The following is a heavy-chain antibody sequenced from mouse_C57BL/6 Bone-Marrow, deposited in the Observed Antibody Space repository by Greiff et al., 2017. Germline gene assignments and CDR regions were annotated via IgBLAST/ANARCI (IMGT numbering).Heavy chain of an antibody. CDR1: GYTFTSYG. CDR2: IYPRSGNT. Sequence: LVESGAELARPGASVKLSCKASGYTFTSYGISWVKQRTGQGLEWIGEIYPRSGNTYYNEKFKGKATLTADKSSSTAYMELRSLTSEDSAVYFCAREDWDVGAYWGQGTLVTVSA. V-gene: IGHV1-81*01. J-gene: IGHJ3*01. D-gene: IGHD4-1*01. CDR3: AREDWDVGAY.